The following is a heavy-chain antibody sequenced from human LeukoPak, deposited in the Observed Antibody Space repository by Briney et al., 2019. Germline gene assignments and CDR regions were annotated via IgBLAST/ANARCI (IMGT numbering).Heavy chain of an antibody. CDR1: GYTFTSYD. CDR3: ARSLQQLVDY. D-gene: IGHD6-13*01. V-gene: IGHV1-8*01. J-gene: IGHJ4*02. Sequence: GASVKVSCKASGYTFTSYDINWVRQATGQGLEWMGWMNPNSGNTGYAQKFQGRVTMTTDTSTSTAYMELRSLRSDDTAVYYCARSLQQLVDYWGQGTLVTVSS. CDR2: MNPNSGNT.